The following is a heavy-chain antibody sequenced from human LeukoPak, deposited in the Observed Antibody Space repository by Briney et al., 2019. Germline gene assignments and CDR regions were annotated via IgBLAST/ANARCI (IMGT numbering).Heavy chain of an antibody. Sequence: GASVKVSCKASGGTFSSYAISWVRQAPEQGLEWMGWISAYNGNTNYAQKLQGRVTMTTDTSTSTAYMELRSLRSDDTAVYYCARDSARRVVVPAAIGYWGQGTLVTVSS. V-gene: IGHV1-18*01. CDR2: ISAYNGNT. CDR1: GGTFSSYA. CDR3: ARDSARRVVVPAAIGY. D-gene: IGHD2-2*02. J-gene: IGHJ4*02.